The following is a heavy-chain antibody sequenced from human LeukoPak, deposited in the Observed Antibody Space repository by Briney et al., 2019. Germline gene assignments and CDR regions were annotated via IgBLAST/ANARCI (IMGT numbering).Heavy chain of an antibody. V-gene: IGHV4-59*01. Sequence: PSETLSLTCTVSGGSISGYYWSWIRQHPGKGLEWIGYIYYTGITNYNPSLKSRVTISVDTSKNQFSLNLNSVTAADTAVYYCATSQCGSDCYLAGDYWGQGTLVTVSS. CDR3: ATSQCGSDCYLAGDY. CDR2: IYYTGIT. D-gene: IGHD2-21*02. CDR1: GGSISGYY. J-gene: IGHJ4*02.